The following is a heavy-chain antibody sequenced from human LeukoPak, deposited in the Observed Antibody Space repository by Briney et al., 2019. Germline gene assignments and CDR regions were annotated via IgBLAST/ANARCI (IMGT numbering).Heavy chain of an antibody. CDR3: ARADTTMVDPYIDY. Sequence: GGSLRLSCAASGFTFSSYWMGWVRQAPGKGLEWVANIMQDGSEKYYVDSVKGRFTISRDNAKNSLYLQMNSLRAEDTAVYYCARADTTMVDPYIDYWGQGTLVTVSS. D-gene: IGHD5-18*01. J-gene: IGHJ4*02. CDR2: IMQDGSEK. CDR1: GFTFSSYW. V-gene: IGHV3-7*01.